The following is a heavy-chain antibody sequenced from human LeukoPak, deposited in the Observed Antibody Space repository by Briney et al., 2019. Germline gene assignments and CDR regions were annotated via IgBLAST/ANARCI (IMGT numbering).Heavy chain of an antibody. V-gene: IGHV6-1*01. D-gene: IGHD1-26*01. J-gene: IGHJ6*04. CDR1: GDSFSSNSAA. Sequence: SQTLSLTCAISGDSFSSNSAAWNWIRQSPSRGLEWLGRTYYRSKWYNDYAVSVKSRITINPDTSKNQFSLQLNSVTPEDTAVYYCARDRGATDYYYYYGMDAWGKGPTVTVSS. CDR3: ARDRGATDYYYYYGMDA. CDR2: TYYRSKWYN.